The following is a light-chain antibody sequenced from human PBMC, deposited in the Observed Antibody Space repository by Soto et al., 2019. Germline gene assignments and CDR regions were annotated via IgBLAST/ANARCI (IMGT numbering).Light chain of an antibody. Sequence: QSALTQPASVSGSPGQSITISCTGTSSYVGGYKYVSWYQQHPGKAPKLMIYEVSNRPSGVSNRFSGSQSGNTPSLTISGLQAEDEADYYCSSYTSSSTPYVFGTGTKVTVL. CDR2: EVS. CDR1: SSYVGGYKY. V-gene: IGLV2-14*01. CDR3: SSYTSSSTPYV. J-gene: IGLJ1*01.